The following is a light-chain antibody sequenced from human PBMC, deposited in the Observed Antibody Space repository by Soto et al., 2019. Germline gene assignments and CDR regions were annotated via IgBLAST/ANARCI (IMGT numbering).Light chain of an antibody. J-gene: IGKJ3*01. Sequence: EIVMTQSPATLSVSPGERATLSCRASQSVSSNLAWYQQKPGQAPRLLIYGASTRATGIPARFSGSGSATEFTLTVSGLQSEDFEVYYCQQGFTFGPGTKVDIK. V-gene: IGKV3-15*01. CDR3: QQGFT. CDR2: GAS. CDR1: QSVSSN.